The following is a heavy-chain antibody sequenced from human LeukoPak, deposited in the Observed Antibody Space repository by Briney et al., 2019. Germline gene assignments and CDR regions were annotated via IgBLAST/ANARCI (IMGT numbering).Heavy chain of an antibody. CDR1: GVTSSSYA. J-gene: IGHJ3*01. CDR2: IIPIFGTT. D-gene: IGHD6-13*01. V-gene: IGHV1-69*01. CDR3: AKQDVRRILSAAGQRAFTV. Sequence: SVKVSCKASGVTSSSYAINWVRQAPGQGLEWMGGIIPIFGTTDYAQKFQGRVAITADASTRTAYMDLSSLTSQDTAVYFCAKQDVRRILSAAGQRAFTVWGQGTTVTVS.